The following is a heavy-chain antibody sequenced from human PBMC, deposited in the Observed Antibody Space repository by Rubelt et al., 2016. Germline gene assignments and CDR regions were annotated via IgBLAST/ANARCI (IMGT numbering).Heavy chain of an antibody. CDR1: GYTFTSYY. Sequence: QVQLVQSGAEVKKPGASVKVSCKASGYTFTSYYMHWVRQAPGQGLAWMGIINPSGGSTSYAQKFQGGVPMTRDTSTSTVYMELSSLRSEYTAVYYCARSPRYDFEDNWFDPWGQGTLVTVSS. CDR2: INPSGGST. J-gene: IGHJ5*02. CDR3: ARSPRYDFEDNWFDP. D-gene: IGHD3-3*01. V-gene: IGHV1-46*01.